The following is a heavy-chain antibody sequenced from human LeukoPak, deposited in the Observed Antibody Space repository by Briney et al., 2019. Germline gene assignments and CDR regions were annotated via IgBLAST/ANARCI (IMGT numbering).Heavy chain of an antibody. D-gene: IGHD3-10*01. CDR1: AFTFSSYS. V-gene: IGHV3-21*01. J-gene: IGHJ4*02. CDR2: ISSSSSYI. Sequence: GGSLRLSCAASAFTFSSYSMNWVRQAPGKGLEWVSSISSSSSYIYYVDSVKGRFTISRDNAKNSLYLQMNSLRAEDTAVYYCARGPRGSGSYYPNWGQGTLVTVSS. CDR3: ARGPRGSGSYYPN.